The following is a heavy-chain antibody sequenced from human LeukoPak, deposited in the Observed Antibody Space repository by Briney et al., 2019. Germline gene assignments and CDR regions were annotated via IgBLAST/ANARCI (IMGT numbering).Heavy chain of an antibody. J-gene: IGHJ2*01. CDR1: GGSISSGDYY. V-gene: IGHV4-30-4*01. Sequence: SQTLSLTCTVSGGSISSGDYYWSWIRQPPGKGLEWLGYIYYSGSTYYNPSLKSRVTISVDTSKNQFSLKLSSVTAADTAVYYCARDLAYCGGDCYFPHYWYFDLWGRGTLVTVSS. CDR2: IYYSGST. D-gene: IGHD2-21*02. CDR3: ARDLAYCGGDCYFPHYWYFDL.